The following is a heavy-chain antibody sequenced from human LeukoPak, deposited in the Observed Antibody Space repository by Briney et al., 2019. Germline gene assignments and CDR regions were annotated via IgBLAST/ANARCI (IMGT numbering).Heavy chain of an antibody. Sequence: ASVKVSCKASGYTFTSYDINWVRQATGQGLEWMGIINPSGGSTSYAQKFQGRVTMTRDTSTSTVYMELSSLGSEDTAVYYCARDQRSGSYYGRGLDYWGQGTLVTVSS. CDR2: INPSGGST. V-gene: IGHV1-46*01. D-gene: IGHD1-26*01. J-gene: IGHJ4*02. CDR3: ARDQRSGSYYGRGLDY. CDR1: GYTFTSYD.